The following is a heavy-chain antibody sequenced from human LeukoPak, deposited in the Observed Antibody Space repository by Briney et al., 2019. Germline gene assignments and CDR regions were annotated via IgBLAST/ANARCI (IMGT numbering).Heavy chain of an antibody. CDR2: IYYSGST. J-gene: IGHJ3*01. Sequence: SETLSLTCAVSGYSISSSDYWGWIRQPPGKGLEWIASIYYSGSTHYNPSLKSRVTISVDTSKRQFSLNVNSVTAADMAIYYCAKNSSGSAFDVWGQGTMVTVSS. D-gene: IGHD6-19*01. CDR1: GYSISSSDY. V-gene: IGHV4-38-2*01. CDR3: AKNSSGSAFDV.